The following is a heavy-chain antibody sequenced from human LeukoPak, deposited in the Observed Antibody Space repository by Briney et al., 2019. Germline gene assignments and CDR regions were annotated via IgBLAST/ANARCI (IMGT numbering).Heavy chain of an antibody. CDR1: GDAISSGYY. J-gene: IGHJ4*02. CDR2: IYHSGST. Sequence: SETLSLTCTVSGDAISSGYYWGWIRQPPGKGLEWIGSIYHSGSTYYNPSLKSRVTISVDTSKNQFSLKLSSVTAADTAVYYCARVSPYCSSTSCKLYYFDYWGQGTLVTVSS. V-gene: IGHV4-38-2*02. D-gene: IGHD2-2*01. CDR3: ARVSPYCSSTSCKLYYFDY.